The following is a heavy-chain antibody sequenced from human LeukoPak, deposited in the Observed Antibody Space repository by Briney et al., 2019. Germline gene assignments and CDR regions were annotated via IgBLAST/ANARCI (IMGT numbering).Heavy chain of an antibody. CDR1: GYTFTSYG. J-gene: IGHJ3*02. CDR2: ISAYNGNT. CDR3: ARPIIVVVPAAMDSGAFDI. Sequence: ASVKVSCKASGYTFTSYGISWVRQAPGQGLEWMEWISAYNGNTNYAQKLQGRVTMTTDTSTSTAYMELRSLRSDDTAVYYCARPIIVVVPAAMDSGAFDIWGQGTMVTVSS. V-gene: IGHV1-18*01. D-gene: IGHD2-2*01.